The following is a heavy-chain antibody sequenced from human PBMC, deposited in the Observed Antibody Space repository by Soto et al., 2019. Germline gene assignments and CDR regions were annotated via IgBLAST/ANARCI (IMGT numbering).Heavy chain of an antibody. J-gene: IGHJ4*02. Sequence: QLQLQESGSGLVKPSQTLSLTCAVSGGSISSGGYAWAWIRQPPGKGLEWVGYIYQSGSTYYNPSLNSRVTIAADRSKNQFSLNLASVTAADTAVYYCARSYSGGDAYFDYWGQGTVVTVSS. CDR2: IYQSGST. CDR3: ARSYSGGDAYFDY. V-gene: IGHV4-30-2*01. CDR1: GGSISSGGYA. D-gene: IGHD2-21*02.